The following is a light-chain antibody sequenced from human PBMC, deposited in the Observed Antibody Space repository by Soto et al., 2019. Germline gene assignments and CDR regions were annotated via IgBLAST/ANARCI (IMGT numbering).Light chain of an antibody. CDR2: DVT. CDR3: MSYTTSITYV. Sequence: QSALTQPASVSGSPGQSITISCTGTSSDVGVYNHVSWYQQHPGKAPKLLISDVTNRPSGVSDRFSGSKSGNTASLTISGLQTEDEADYYCMSYTTSITYVFGTGTKLNVL. J-gene: IGLJ1*01. V-gene: IGLV2-14*01. CDR1: SSDVGVYNH.